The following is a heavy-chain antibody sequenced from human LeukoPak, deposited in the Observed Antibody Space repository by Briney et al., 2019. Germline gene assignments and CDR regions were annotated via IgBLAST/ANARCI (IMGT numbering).Heavy chain of an antibody. D-gene: IGHD3-9*01. CDR3: ARGGVNYDILTGYWGDAFDI. V-gene: IGHV3-48*02. CDR1: GFTFSTFA. CDR2: ISIRSSSI. Sequence: GGSLRLSCAASGFTFSTFAIHWVRQAPGKGLEWVSYISIRSSSIYYADSVKGRFTISRDYAKNSLYLQMNSLRDEDTVVYYCARGGVNYDILTGYWGDAFDIWGQGTMVTVSS. J-gene: IGHJ3*02.